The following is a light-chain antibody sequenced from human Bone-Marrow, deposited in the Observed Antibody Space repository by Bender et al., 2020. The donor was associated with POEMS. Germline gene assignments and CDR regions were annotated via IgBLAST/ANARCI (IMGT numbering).Light chain of an antibody. V-gene: IGLV2-23*03. CDR2: EGS. Sequence: SALTQPPSASGSPGESVTISCTGTSGDIGTYNYVSWYKQHPGKAPKLIIYEGSKRPSGVSNRFSGSKSGNTASLTISGLQAEDEADYYCCSYAGSSTFVFGGGTKVTVL. CDR1: SGDIGTYNY. J-gene: IGLJ3*02. CDR3: CSYAGSSTFV.